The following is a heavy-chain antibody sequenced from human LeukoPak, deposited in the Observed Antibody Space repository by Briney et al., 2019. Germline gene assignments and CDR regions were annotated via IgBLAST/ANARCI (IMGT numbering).Heavy chain of an antibody. Sequence: SQTLFLTCSVSGGSLIIGGYYWGWVRQRPGKGLEWLGYIYYTGKTYYTPSLESRLSFSVDTSKNEFSLNLTSVTAADTAVYYCARNITSNDNCFDPWGPGVLVTVSS. J-gene: IGHJ5*02. CDR2: IYYTGKT. CDR3: ARNITSNDNCFDP. D-gene: IGHD4/OR15-4a*01. CDR1: GGSLIIGGYY. V-gene: IGHV4-31*03.